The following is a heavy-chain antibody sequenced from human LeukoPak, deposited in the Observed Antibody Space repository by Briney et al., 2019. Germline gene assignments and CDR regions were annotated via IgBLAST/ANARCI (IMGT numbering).Heavy chain of an antibody. CDR2: IRYDGSNK. J-gene: IGHJ4*02. CDR1: GFPLRCYC. D-gene: IGHD3-16*02. CDR3: AKADEYYDYVWGSYRPHKFDY. V-gene: IGHV3-30*02. Sequence: GGGLRLSFAASGFPLRCYCMHGGPPAPGKGVGGGGFIRYDGSNKYYADSVKGRFTISRDNSKNTLYLQMNSLRAEDTAVYYCAKADEYYDYVWGSYRPHKFDYWGQGTLVTVSS.